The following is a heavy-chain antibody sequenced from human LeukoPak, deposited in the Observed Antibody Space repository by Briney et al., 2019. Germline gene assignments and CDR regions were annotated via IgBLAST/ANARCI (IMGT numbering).Heavy chain of an antibody. Sequence: GGSLRLSCAASGFTFSTYAISWVRQAPGKGLEWVSCISSTSNYIFYADSVRGRFTISRDNAKNSLYLQMNSLRAEDTAVYYCAKDGHSGSYYRYFDYWGQGTLVTVSS. D-gene: IGHD1-26*01. CDR3: AKDGHSGSYYRYFDY. V-gene: IGHV3-21*01. J-gene: IGHJ4*02. CDR1: GFTFSTYA. CDR2: ISSTSNYI.